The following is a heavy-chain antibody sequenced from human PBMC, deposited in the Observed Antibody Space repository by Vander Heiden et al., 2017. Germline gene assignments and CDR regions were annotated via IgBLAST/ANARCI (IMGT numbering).Heavy chain of an antibody. V-gene: IGHV4-4*07. CDR3: VGNYYDSRGYYFIDS. CDR1: GGSMGNYY. Sequence: QVQLQESGPGLVRPSATLSLTCAVSGGSMGNYYWTWLRPPAGKALEWLGRIYTGGSTNYNPSLKSRVTMSVATSKNQFSLKLTSVTAADTAVYYCVGNYYDSRGYYFIDSWGQGTLVTVS. CDR2: IYTGGST. D-gene: IGHD3-22*01. J-gene: IGHJ4*02.